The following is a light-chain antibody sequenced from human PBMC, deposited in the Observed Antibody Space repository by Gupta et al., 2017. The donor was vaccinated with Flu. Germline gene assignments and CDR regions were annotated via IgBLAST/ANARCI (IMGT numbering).Light chain of an antibody. CDR1: QNIGRY. CDR2: AAS. V-gene: IGKV1-39*01. CDR3: QQSDTLPPT. Sequence: DIQMTQSPSSLSASVGDRVTIACRASQNIGRYLNWYQQKPGKAPKVLVYAASTLQSGVSSRFGGIGSGTDFTLTISRRQPGDSATYFCQQSDTLPPTFGGGTKVEIK. J-gene: IGKJ4*01.